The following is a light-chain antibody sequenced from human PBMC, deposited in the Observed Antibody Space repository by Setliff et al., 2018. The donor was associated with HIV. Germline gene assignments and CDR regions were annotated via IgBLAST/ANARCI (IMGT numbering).Light chain of an antibody. J-gene: IGLJ1*01. Sequence: SFELTQPPSVSVAPGKTARITCGGNNIGSDSVHWYQQKPGQAPEVVIYYDGDRPSGIPDRFSGSNSGNTATLTISRVEAGDEADYYCQVWDNSGDQPHCVFGTGTKVTVL. CDR3: QVWDNSGDQPHCV. CDR1: NIGSDS. V-gene: IGLV3-21*04. CDR2: YDG.